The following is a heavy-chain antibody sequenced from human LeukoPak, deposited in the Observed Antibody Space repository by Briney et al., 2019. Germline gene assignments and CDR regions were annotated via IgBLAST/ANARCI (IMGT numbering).Heavy chain of an antibody. V-gene: IGHV4-59*01. CDR3: ARFWEQQWLVHRVFAFDI. CDR2: IYYSGST. Sequence: SETLSLTCAVYGGSISSYYWSWIRQPPGKGLEWIGYIYYSGSTNYNPSLKSRVTISVDTSKNQFSLKLSSVTAADTAVYYCARFWEQQWLVHRVFAFDIWGQGTMVTVSS. CDR1: GGSISSYY. D-gene: IGHD6-19*01. J-gene: IGHJ3*02.